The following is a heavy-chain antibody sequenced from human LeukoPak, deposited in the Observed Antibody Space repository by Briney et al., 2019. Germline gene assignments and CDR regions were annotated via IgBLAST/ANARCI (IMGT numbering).Heavy chain of an antibody. V-gene: IGHV1-2*02. CDR3: ARDSGERGSGSYLIAY. D-gene: IGHD3-10*01. CDR1: GYTFTGYY. CDR2: ISPNSGGT. J-gene: IGHJ4*02. Sequence: ASVKVSCKASGYTFTGYYMHWVRQAPGQGLEWMGWISPNSGGTNYAQEFQGRVTMTRDTSISTAYMELSRLRSDDTAVYYCARDSGERGSGSYLIAYWGQGTLVTVSS.